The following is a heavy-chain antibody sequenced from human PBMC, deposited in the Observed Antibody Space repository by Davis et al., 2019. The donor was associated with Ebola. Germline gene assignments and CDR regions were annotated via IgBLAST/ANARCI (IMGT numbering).Heavy chain of an antibody. CDR2: IHPGDSDT. V-gene: IGHV5-51*01. D-gene: IGHD3/OR15-3a*01. CDR1: GYSFTSYW. CDR3: ARSLDSAGWYFDL. J-gene: IGHJ2*01. Sequence: GESLKISCKGSGYSFTSYWIGWVRQMPGKGLEWMGIIHPGDSDTRYSPSFQGQVTISADKSISTAYLQWSSLKASDTAMYYCARSLDSAGWYFDLWGRGTLVTVSS.